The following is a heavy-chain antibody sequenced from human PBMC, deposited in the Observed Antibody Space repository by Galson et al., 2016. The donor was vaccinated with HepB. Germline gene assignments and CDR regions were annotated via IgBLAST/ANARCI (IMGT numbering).Heavy chain of an antibody. J-gene: IGHJ2*01. D-gene: IGHD2-15*01. V-gene: IGHV3-21*01. CDR1: GFTFSSDS. CDR2: ISTSSSLI. Sequence: SLRLSCADSGFTFSSDSMNWGRQAPGQGLEWISSISTSSSLIYYADSVTGRFTISRDNAKRSLYLQMNSLRVEDTAVYYCVREGGYCYGDSCRYFDLWGRGTVVTVSS. CDR3: VREGGYCYGDSCRYFDL.